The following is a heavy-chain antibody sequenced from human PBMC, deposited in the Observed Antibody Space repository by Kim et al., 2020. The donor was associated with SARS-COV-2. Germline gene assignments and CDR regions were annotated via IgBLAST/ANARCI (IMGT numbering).Heavy chain of an antibody. V-gene: IGHV1-24*01. J-gene: IGHJ4*02. CDR2: FDPEDGET. Sequence: ASVKVSCKVSGYTLTELSMHWVRQAPGKGLEWMGGFDPEDGETIYAQKFQGGVTMTEDTSTDTAYMELSSLRSEDTAVYYCATLDSSGYYKEYYFDYWGQGTLVTVSS. CDR1: GYTLTELS. D-gene: IGHD3-22*01. CDR3: ATLDSSGYYKEYYFDY.